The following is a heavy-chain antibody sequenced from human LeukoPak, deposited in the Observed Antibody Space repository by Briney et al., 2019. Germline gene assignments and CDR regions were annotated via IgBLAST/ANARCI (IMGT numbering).Heavy chain of an antibody. V-gene: IGHV1-2*06. CDR1: GYTFTGYY. J-gene: IGHJ1*01. Sequence: ASVKVSCKASGYTFTGYYMHWVRQAHGQGLEWMGRINPNSGGTNYEQKFQGRVTMSRDPSISTAYMELTRLRSDATAVYYCAAGGSSSSSDEFFQHWGQGTLVTVSS. CDR3: AAGGSSSSSDEFFQH. D-gene: IGHD6-6*01. CDR2: INPNSGGT.